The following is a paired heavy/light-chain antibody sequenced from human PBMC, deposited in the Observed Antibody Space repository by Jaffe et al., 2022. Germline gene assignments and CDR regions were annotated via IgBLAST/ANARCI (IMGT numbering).Light chain of an antibody. Sequence: QSALTQPRSVSGSPGQSVTISCTGTSSDVGGYNYVSWYQQHPGKAPKLMIYDVSKRPSGVPDRFSGSKSGNTASLTISGLQAEDEADYYCCSYAGSPFVFGTGTKVTVL. CDR1: SSDVGGYNY. V-gene: IGLV2-11*01. J-gene: IGLJ1*01. CDR2: DVS. CDR3: CSYAGSPFV.
Heavy chain of an antibody. V-gene: IGHV5-51*01. CDR3: ARHPVRNARGIAVAGTSDY. CDR2: IYPGDSDT. CDR1: GYSFTSYW. D-gene: IGHD6-19*01. Sequence: EVQLVQSGAEVKKPGESLKISCKGSGYSFTSYWIGWVRQMPGKGLEWMGIIYPGDSDTRYSPSFQGQVTISADKSISTAYLQWSSLKASDTAMYYCARHPVRNARGIAVAGTSDYWGQGTLVTVSS. J-gene: IGHJ4*02.